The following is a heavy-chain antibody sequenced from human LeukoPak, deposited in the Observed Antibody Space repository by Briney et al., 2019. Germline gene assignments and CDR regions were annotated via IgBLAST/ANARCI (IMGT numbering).Heavy chain of an antibody. V-gene: IGHV4-59*01. J-gene: IGHJ2*01. Sequence: PSETLSLTYTVSGGSISSYYWSWIRQPPGKGLEWIGYIYYSGNTNYNPSLKSRVTISVDTSKNQFSLKLSSVTAADAAVYYCARVYYSRSSDYWYFDLWGRGTLVTVSS. CDR2: IYYSGNT. CDR3: ARVYYSRSSDYWYFDL. D-gene: IGHD6-13*01. CDR1: GGSISSYY.